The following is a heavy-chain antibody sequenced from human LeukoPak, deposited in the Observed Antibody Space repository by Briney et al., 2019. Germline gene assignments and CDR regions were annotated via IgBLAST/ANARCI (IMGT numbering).Heavy chain of an antibody. Sequence: GSLLRSCSASGFTFISYAMSCVRRAPGKGLEWVFGISGSGGSTYYADSVKGRFTISRDNPKNTLYLQMNSLRAEDTAVYYCARSGRRNYYYYMVVWGEGTAVTVSS. CDR2: ISGSGGST. CDR1: GFTFISYA. V-gene: IGHV3-23*01. J-gene: IGHJ6*03. CDR3: ARSGRRNYYYYMVV. D-gene: IGHD3-10*01.